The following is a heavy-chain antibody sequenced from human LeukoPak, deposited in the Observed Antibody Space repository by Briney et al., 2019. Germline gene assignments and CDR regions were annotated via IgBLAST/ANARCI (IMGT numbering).Heavy chain of an antibody. CDR2: IKQDGSEK. CDR3: ARVQGWFGESTYSNWFDP. J-gene: IGHJ5*02. Sequence: GGSLRLSCAASGFTFSSYWMSWVSQAPGKGLEWVANIKQDGSEKYYVDSVKGRFTISRDNAKNSLYLQMNSLRAEDTAVYYCARVQGWFGESTYSNWFDPWGQGTLVTVSS. D-gene: IGHD3-10*01. V-gene: IGHV3-7*03. CDR1: GFTFSSYW.